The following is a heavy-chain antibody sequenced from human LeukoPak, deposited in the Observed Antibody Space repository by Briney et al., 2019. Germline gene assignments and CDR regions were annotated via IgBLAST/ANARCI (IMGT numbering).Heavy chain of an antibody. CDR1: GDSISSYY. Sequence: SETLSLTCTVSGDSISSYYWSWIRQPAGKGLEYIGRIHTTGGTRYNPSLKSRITMSVDVSKNQFSLKLSSVTAADTAVYYCARDLALGYCPSSSCSSPLFDYWGQGTLVTVSS. CDR3: ARDLALGYCPSSSCSSPLFDY. CDR2: IHTTGGT. D-gene: IGHD2-2*01. J-gene: IGHJ4*02. V-gene: IGHV4-4*07.